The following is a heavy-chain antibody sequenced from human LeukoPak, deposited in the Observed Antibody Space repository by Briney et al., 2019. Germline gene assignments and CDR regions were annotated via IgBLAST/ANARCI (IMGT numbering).Heavy chain of an antibody. CDR2: MNPNSGNT. CDR1: GYTFTSYD. D-gene: IGHD2-15*01. Sequence: ASVKVSCKASGYTFTSYDINWVRQATGQGLEWMGGMNPNSGNTGYAQRFQGRVTMTRNTSISTAYMELSSLRSEDTAVYYCATPLGRYCSGGSCYDYWGQGTLVTVSS. J-gene: IGHJ4*02. V-gene: IGHV1-8*01. CDR3: ATPLGRYCSGGSCYDY.